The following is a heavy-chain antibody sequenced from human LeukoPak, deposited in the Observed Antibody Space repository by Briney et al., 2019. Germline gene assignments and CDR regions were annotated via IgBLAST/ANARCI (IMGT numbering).Heavy chain of an antibody. J-gene: IGHJ4*02. CDR2: IKGDGSST. V-gene: IGHV3-74*01. D-gene: IGHD3-22*01. Sequence: GRSLRLSCSASGFTFSSYWMHWVRQAPGKGLVWVSRIKGDGSSTTYADSVKGRFTISRDNAKNTLYLQMSSLRAEDTAVYYCASSLGYSGDYWGQGTLVTVSS. CDR1: GFTFSSYW. CDR3: ASSLGYSGDY.